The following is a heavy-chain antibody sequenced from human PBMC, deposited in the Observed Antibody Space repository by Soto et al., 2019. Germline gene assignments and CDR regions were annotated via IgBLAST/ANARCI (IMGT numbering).Heavy chain of an antibody. D-gene: IGHD3-22*01. V-gene: IGHV3-15*01. J-gene: IGHJ3*02. CDR2: IKSKNDGGTT. CDR3: TVDEYYYDSSGYYDAFDI. Sequence: GGSLRLSCAASGFTFSNAWMSWVRQAPGKGLEWVGRIKSKNDGGTTDNAAPVKGRFNISRDDSKNTLYLQMNSLKTEDTAVYYCTVDEYYYDSSGYYDAFDIWGQGTMVTVSS. CDR1: GFTFSNAW.